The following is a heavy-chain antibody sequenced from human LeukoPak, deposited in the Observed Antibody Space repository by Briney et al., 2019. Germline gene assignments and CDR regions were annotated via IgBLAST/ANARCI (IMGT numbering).Heavy chain of an antibody. CDR1: GFSFSTSP. J-gene: IGHJ6*02. Sequence: GGSLRLSSAASGFSFSTSPMSWVRQPPGKGLEGVSAMNNGPGATFYRDSVRGRFTISRDESKSTLYLQMNSLRAEDTGTYYCAKTHYDLLDVWGQGTTVTVSS. CDR3: AKTHYDLLDV. V-gene: IGHV3-23*01. CDR2: MNNGPGAT. D-gene: IGHD5-12*01.